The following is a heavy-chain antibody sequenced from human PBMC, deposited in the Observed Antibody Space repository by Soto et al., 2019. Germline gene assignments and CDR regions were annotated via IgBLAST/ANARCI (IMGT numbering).Heavy chain of an antibody. CDR2: MNPNSGNT. D-gene: IGHD3-3*01. CDR3: ARGRVRYNDFWSGYYWYYYYMDV. Sequence: ASVKVSCKASGYTFTSYDINWVRQATGQGLEWMGWMNPNSGNTGYAQKFQGRVTMTRNTSISTAYMELSSLRSEDTAVYYCARGRVRYNDFWSGYYWYYYYMDVWGKGTTVTVS. V-gene: IGHV1-8*01. J-gene: IGHJ6*03. CDR1: GYTFTSYD.